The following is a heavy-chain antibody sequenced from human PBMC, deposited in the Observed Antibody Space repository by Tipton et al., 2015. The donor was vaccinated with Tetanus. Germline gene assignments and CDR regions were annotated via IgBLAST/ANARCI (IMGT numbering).Heavy chain of an antibody. Sequence: GSLRLSCAASGFTFSNYAMAWVRQTPGKGLEWIGEIYHSGTTNYNPSLKSRVTMSVDNSKNQFSLKLNSVTAADTAVYYCARESITIFGVVSIDYWGQGTLVTVSS. V-gene: IGHV4-4*02. CDR2: IYHSGTT. J-gene: IGHJ4*02. CDR3: ARESITIFGVVSIDY. CDR1: GFTFSNYA. D-gene: IGHD3-3*01.